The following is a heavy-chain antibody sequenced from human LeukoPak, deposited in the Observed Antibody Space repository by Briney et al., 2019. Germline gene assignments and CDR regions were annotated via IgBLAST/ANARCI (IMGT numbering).Heavy chain of an antibody. D-gene: IGHD1-26*01. V-gene: IGHV3-30-3*01. Sequence: GGSLRLSCAASRFTFSTYAMHWVRQAPGKGLEWVAVISYDGSNKYYVDSVKGRFTISRDNSKNTLNVQMNSLRVEDTAVYYCARGARVGTSTTVDYWGQGTLVTVSS. CDR3: ARGARVGTSTTVDY. CDR1: RFTFSTYA. CDR2: ISYDGSNK. J-gene: IGHJ4*02.